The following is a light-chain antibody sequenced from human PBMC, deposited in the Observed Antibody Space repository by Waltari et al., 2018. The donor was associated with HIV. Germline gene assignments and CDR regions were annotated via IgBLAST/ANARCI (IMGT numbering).Light chain of an antibody. CDR1: SSNIGSNA. V-gene: IGLV1-44*01. CDR2: SDN. CDR3: AAWDDSLNDSYV. J-gene: IGLJ1*01. Sequence: QSVLTQPPSASGTPGQRVTISCSGSSSNIGSNAVNWYQHLSGTAPRLLIHSDNQRPSGVPDRFSGSKSGTSASLAVTGLQSEDEADYYCAAWDDSLNDSYVFGPGTKVTVL.